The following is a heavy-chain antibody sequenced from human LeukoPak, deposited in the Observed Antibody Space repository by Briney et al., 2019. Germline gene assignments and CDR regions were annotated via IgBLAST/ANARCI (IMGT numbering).Heavy chain of an antibody. CDR1: GFTFSYYG. CDR2: IRYDGSNK. D-gene: IGHD6-19*01. CDR3: AKDHLLYTSGWYPPDY. V-gene: IGHV3-30*02. J-gene: IGHJ4*02. Sequence: GGSLRLSCAASGFTFSYYGMHWVRQAPGKGLEWVAFIRYDGSNKYYADSVKGRFTISRDNSNNTLYLQMNSLRAEDTAVYYCAKDHLLYTSGWYPPDYWGQGTLVTASS.